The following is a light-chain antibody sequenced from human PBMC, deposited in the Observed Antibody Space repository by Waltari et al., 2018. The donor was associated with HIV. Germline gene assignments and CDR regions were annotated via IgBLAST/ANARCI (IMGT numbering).Light chain of an antibody. Sequence: QSALTQPPSASGSPGQAVTLSCTGTSSDVGGYNYVSWHQQHPGKAPKLIIYAVIKRPSGFPDRFSGSNSGNTASLTVSGLQPEDEADYYCSSHAGSKVVFGGGTRLTVL. CDR3: SSHAGSKVV. CDR2: AVI. CDR1: SSDVGGYNY. J-gene: IGLJ2*01. V-gene: IGLV2-8*01.